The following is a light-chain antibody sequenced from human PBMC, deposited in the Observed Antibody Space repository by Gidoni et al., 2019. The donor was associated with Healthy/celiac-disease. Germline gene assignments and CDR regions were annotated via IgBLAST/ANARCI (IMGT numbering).Light chain of an antibody. J-gene: IGLJ3*02. Sequence: QSALTPPASVSGSPGQSITISCTGTSSDVGGYNYVSWYQQHPGKAPKLMIYDVSNRPSGVSNRFSGSKSGNTASLTISGPQAEDEADYYCSSYTSSSTPVFGGGTKLTVL. CDR3: SSYTSSSTPV. CDR1: SSDVGGYNY. V-gene: IGLV2-14*01. CDR2: DVS.